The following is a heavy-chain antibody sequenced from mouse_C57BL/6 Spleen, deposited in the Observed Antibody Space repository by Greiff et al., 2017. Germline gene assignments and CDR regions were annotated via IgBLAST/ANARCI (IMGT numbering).Heavy chain of an antibody. V-gene: IGHV1-82*01. J-gene: IGHJ3*01. Sequence: QVHVKQSGPELVKPGASVKISCKASGYAFSSSWMNWVKQRPGKGLEWIGRIYPGDGDTNYNGKFKGKATLTADKSSSTAYMQLSSLTSEDSAVYFGARSVNDYGFAYWGQGTLVTVSA. CDR3: ARSVNDYGFAY. CDR2: IYPGDGDT. D-gene: IGHD2-4*01. CDR1: GYAFSSSW.